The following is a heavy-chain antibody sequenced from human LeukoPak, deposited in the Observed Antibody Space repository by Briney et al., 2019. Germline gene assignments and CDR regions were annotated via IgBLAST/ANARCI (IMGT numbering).Heavy chain of an antibody. CDR2: ISSSSSYI. V-gene: IGHV3-21*01. CDR1: GFTFNSYN. D-gene: IGHD6-19*01. J-gene: IGHJ4*02. Sequence: GGSLRLSCAASGFTFNSYNINWVRQAPGKGLEWVSSISSSSSYIYYADSVKGRFTISRDNAKNSLFLQMNSLRAEDTAVYYCAKEGQWLVRGYYFDYWGQGTLVTVSS. CDR3: AKEGQWLVRGYYFDY.